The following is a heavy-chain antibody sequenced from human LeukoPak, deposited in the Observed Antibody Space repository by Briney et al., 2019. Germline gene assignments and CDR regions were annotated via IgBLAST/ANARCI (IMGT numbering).Heavy chain of an antibody. CDR2: AYDDGSNQ. Sequence: GGSLRLSCAASGFTFSGYPIHWVRQAPGKGLEWVAVAYDDGSNQYYADSVKGRFTISKDISKNTLYVQMNSLRAEDTAVYYCATGSGYYYDHWGQGTLVTVSS. V-gene: IGHV3-30*04. D-gene: IGHD3-22*01. CDR3: ATGSGYYYDH. J-gene: IGHJ4*02. CDR1: GFTFSGYP.